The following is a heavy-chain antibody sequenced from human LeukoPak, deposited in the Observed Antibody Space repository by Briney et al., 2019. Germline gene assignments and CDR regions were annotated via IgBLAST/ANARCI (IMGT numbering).Heavy chain of an antibody. D-gene: IGHD4-23*01. CDR2: ISSSSSYI. CDR3: ARDGETVVTIAFDI. CDR1: GFTFSSCS. V-gene: IGHV3-21*01. J-gene: IGHJ3*02. Sequence: GGSLGLSCAASGFTFSSCSMSWVRQAPGKGLEWVSSISSSSSYIYYADSVKGRFTISRDNAKNSLYLQMNSLRAEDTAVYYCARDGETVVTIAFDIWGQGTMVTVSS.